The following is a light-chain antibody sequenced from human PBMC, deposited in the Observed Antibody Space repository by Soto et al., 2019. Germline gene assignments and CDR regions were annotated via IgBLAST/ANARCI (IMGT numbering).Light chain of an antibody. CDR2: GAF. J-gene: IGKJ1*01. CDR3: QQYGSSPPVT. Sequence: EIVLTQSPGTLSLSPGERATLSCRASQSVGTYLAWYQQKPGQAPRLLIYGAFTRATDIPVRFSGSGSGTDFTLTISRLEPEDFAVYYCQQYGSSPPVTFGQGTKVDIK. V-gene: IGKV3-20*01. CDR1: QSVGTY.